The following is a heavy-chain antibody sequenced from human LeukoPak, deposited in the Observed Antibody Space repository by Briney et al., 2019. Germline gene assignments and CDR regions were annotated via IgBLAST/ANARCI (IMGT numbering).Heavy chain of an antibody. V-gene: IGHV4-59*01. CDR1: GGSISSYY. CDR3: AREKDSNFGCFDY. D-gene: IGHD3-10*01. CDR2: IYYSGST. Sequence: SETLSLTCTVSGGSISSYYWSWIRQPPGKGLEWIGYIYYSGSTNYNPSLKSRVTISVDTSKNQFSLKLSSVTAADTAVYYCAREKDSNFGCFDYWGQGTLVTVSS. J-gene: IGHJ4*02.